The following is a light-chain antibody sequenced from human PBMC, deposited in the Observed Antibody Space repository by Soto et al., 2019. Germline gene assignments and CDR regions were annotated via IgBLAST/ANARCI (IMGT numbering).Light chain of an antibody. CDR2: GAS. CDR3: HQYDSSPLT. Sequence: EIVLTQSPGTLSLSPGERATLSCRVSQSVSSSYLAWYQQKPGQAPRLLIYGASSRATGIPDRFSGSGSGTDFTLTNSRLEPEDFAVYYCHQYDSSPLTFGGGTKVEIK. CDR1: QSVSSSY. J-gene: IGKJ4*01. V-gene: IGKV3-20*01.